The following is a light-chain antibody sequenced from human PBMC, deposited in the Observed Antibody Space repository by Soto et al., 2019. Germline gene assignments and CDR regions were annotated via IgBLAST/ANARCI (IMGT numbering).Light chain of an antibody. CDR1: SSNIGNNY. Sequence: QSVLTQPPSVSAAPGQKVTISCSGSSSNIGNNYVSWYQQLPGTAPKLLIYENNKRPSGIPDRFSGSKSGTSATLGITGLQTGYEADYYCGTWASSLSAAVFGGGTKLTVL. CDR2: ENN. V-gene: IGLV1-51*02. J-gene: IGLJ2*01. CDR3: GTWASSLSAAV.